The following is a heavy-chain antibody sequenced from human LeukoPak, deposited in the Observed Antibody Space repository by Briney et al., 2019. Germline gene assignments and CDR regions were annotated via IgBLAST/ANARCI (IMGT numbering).Heavy chain of an antibody. CDR1: GFTFSSYS. Sequence: GGSLRLSCAASGFTFSSYSMNWVRQAPGKGLEWVSSISASSSFIYFADSVKGRFTISRDNAKNSPYLQMNSPRAEDTAVYYCARDQSSPYVSWGQGTLVTVSS. CDR2: ISASSSFI. D-gene: IGHD3-16*01. V-gene: IGHV3-21*01. CDR3: ARDQSSPYVS. J-gene: IGHJ4*02.